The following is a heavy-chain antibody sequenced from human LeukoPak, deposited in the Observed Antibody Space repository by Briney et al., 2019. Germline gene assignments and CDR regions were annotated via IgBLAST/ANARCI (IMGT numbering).Heavy chain of an antibody. CDR1: GGSISSYY. CDR2: IYYSGST. CDR3: ASKRIYGDGYFQH. J-gene: IGHJ1*01. V-gene: IGHV4-59*01. Sequence: PSETLSLTCTVSGGSISSYYWSWIRQPPGKGLEWIGDIYYSGSTNYNPSLKSRVTISVDTSKNQFSLKLSSVTAADTAVYYCASKRIYGDGYFQHWGQGTLVTVSS. D-gene: IGHD4-17*01.